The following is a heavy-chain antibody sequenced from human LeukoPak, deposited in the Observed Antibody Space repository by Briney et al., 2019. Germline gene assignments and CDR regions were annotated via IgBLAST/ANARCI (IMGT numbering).Heavy chain of an antibody. J-gene: IGHJ4*02. Sequence: GSSVKVSCKASGGTFSSYAISWVRQAPGQGLEWMGRIIPILGIANYAQKFQGRVTITADKSTSTAYMELSSLRSEDTAVYYCASAVVTAIILFDYWGRGTLVTVSS. CDR2: IIPILGIA. CDR3: ASAVVTAIILFDY. CDR1: GGTFSSYA. D-gene: IGHD2-21*02. V-gene: IGHV1-69*04.